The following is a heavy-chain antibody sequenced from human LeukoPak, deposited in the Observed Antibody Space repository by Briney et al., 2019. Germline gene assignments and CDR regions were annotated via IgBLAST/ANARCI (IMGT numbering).Heavy chain of an antibody. CDR1: GYTFTGPY. D-gene: IGHD2-2*03. CDR2: INTNSGGT. V-gene: IGHV1-2*02. Sequence: ASVTVSCKTSGYTFTGPYIHWVRQAPGRGLEWMGWINTNSGGTNYAQKLQGRVTMTTDTSTSTAYMELRSLRSDDTAVYYCARALNDGLAFDIWGQGTMVTVSS. J-gene: IGHJ3*02. CDR3: ARALNDGLAFDI.